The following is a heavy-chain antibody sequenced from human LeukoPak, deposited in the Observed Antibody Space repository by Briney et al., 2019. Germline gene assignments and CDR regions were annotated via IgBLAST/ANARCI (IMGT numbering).Heavy chain of an antibody. CDR2: IDWDDDK. V-gene: IGHV2-70*11. CDR3: ARGRWYVDY. D-gene: IGHD6-13*01. Sequence: ESGPALVKPTQTLTLTCTVSGFSLSTSGMCVSWIRQPPGKALEWLARIDWDDDKYYSTSLKTRLTISKGTSKNQVVLTMTTMDPVDTATYYCARGRWYVDYWGQGTLVTVSS. J-gene: IGHJ4*02. CDR1: GFSLSTSGMC.